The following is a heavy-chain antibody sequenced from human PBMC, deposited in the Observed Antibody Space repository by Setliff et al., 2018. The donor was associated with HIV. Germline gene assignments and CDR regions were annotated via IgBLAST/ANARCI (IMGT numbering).Heavy chain of an antibody. D-gene: IGHD6-6*01. Sequence: KASETLSLTCAVYGRSFSGYYWNWIRQSPGKGLEWIGEINHSGGTSSNPSLRGRVIMSLDTSKTQSSLKLSSVTAADTAVYSCARATSSPGSTPDWGQGILVTVSS. CDR3: ARATSSPGSTPD. CDR1: GRSFSGYY. V-gene: IGHV4-34*01. CDR2: INHSGGT. J-gene: IGHJ4*02.